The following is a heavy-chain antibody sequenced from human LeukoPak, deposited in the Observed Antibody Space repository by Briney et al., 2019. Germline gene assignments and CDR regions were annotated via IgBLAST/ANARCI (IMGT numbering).Heavy chain of an antibody. V-gene: IGHV1-2*02. D-gene: IGHD6-6*01. Sequence: ASVKVSCKASGGTFISYAISWVRQAPGQGLEWMGWIHPNSGGTHYAKKFQGRVTMTRDTSINTAYMELSRLRSDDTAIYYCARGSSIVTSTIDWFDPWGQGALVAVSS. CDR3: ARGSSIVTSTIDWFDP. J-gene: IGHJ5*02. CDR2: IHPNSGGT. CDR1: GGTFISYA.